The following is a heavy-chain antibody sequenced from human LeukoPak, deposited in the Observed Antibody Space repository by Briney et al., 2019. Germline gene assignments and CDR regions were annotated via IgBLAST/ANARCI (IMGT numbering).Heavy chain of an antibody. CDR3: ARLTVPEDAFDI. D-gene: IGHD2-2*01. V-gene: IGHV3-21*01. CDR2: ISSSSSYI. CDR1: GFTFSSYS. J-gene: IGHJ3*02. Sequence: PGGSLRLSCAASGFTFSSYSMNWVRQAPGKGLEWVSSISSSSSYIYYADSVKGRFTLSRDNAKNSLHLQMNSLRAEDTAVYYCARLTVPEDAFDIWRQGTMVTVSS.